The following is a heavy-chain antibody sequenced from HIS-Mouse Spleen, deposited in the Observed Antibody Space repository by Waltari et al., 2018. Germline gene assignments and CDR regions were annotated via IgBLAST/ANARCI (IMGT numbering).Heavy chain of an antibody. CDR1: GGSISRSSYY. D-gene: IGHD6-13*01. CDR3: ARHEGQQLVTSLFDY. Sequence: QLQLQESGPGLVKPSETLSLTCTVSGGSISRSSYYWGWIRPPPGKGLEWIGSIYYSGSTYYNPSLKSRVTISVDTSKNQFSLKLSSVTAADTAVYYCARHEGQQLVTSLFDYWGQGTLVTVSS. CDR2: IYYSGST. V-gene: IGHV4-39*01. J-gene: IGHJ4*02.